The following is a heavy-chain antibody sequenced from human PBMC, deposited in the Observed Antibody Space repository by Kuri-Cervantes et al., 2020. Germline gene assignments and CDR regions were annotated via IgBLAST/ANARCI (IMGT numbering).Heavy chain of an antibody. CDR3: ASVGSSSSPPYYYYYMDV. J-gene: IGHJ6*03. CDR2: IIPIFGTA. D-gene: IGHD6-6*01. CDR1: GGTFSSYA. V-gene: IGHV1-69*05. Sequence: SVKVSCKASGGTFSSYAISWVRQAPGQGLEWMGGIIPIFGTANYAQKFQGRVTITTDESTSTAYMELRSLRSDDTAVYYCASVGSSSSPPYYYYYMDVWGKGTTVTVSS.